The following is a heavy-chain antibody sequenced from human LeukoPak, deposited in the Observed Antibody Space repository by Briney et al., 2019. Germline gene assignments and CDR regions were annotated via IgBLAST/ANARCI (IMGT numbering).Heavy chain of an antibody. CDR2: ISSGSSHI. CDR3: ARGGTGATRDDTFDI. V-gene: IGHV3-21*01. J-gene: IGHJ3*02. Sequence: KTGGSLRLSCADSGFTFSSYSMNWVRQAPGKGLEWVSSISSGSSHIFYADSVRGRFTISRDNAKNPLYLQMNSLRVEDTAVYYCARGGTGATRDDTFDIWGQGAMVTVSS. D-gene: IGHD1-7*01. CDR1: GFTFSSYS.